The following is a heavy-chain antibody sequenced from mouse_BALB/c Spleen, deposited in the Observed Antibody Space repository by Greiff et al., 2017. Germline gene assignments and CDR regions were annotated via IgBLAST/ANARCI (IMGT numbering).Heavy chain of an antibody. CDR3: ARRGMIEAWFAY. V-gene: IGHV3-1*02. CDR2: IHYSGST. CDR1: GYSITSGYS. J-gene: IGHJ3*01. D-gene: IGHD2-4*01. Sequence: VQLKESGPDLVKPSQSLSLTCTVTGYSITSGYSWHCLRQFPGTKLEWMGYIHYSGSTNYNPSLNSRTSITRDTSKNQFFLQLNAVTTEDTATYYGARRGMIEAWFAYWGQGTLVTVSA.